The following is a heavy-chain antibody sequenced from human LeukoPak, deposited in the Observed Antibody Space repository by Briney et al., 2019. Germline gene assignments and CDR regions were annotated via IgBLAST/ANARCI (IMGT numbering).Heavy chain of an antibody. J-gene: IGHJ4*02. D-gene: IGHD6-19*01. CDR2: INSDGSST. CDR1: GFTFSSYW. V-gene: IGHV3-74*01. Sequence: GGSLGLSCAASGFTFSSYWMHWVRQAPGKGLVWVSRINSDGSSTSYADSVKGRFTISRDNAKNTLYLQMNSLRAEDTAVYYCARGTSSGWYGPGGYWGQGTLVTVSS. CDR3: ARGTSSGWYGPGGY.